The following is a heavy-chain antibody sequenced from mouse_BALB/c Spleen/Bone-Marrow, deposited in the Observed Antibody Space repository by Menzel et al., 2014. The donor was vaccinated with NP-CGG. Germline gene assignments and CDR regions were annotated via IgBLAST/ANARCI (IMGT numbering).Heavy chain of an antibody. Sequence: VQLKQSGPELVKPGASVKISCKTSGYTFTEYTMHWGKQSHGKSLEGIGGINPNNGGTSYNQKFKGKATLTVDKSSSTAYMELRSLTSEDSAVYYCARRAGTLYAMDYWGQGTSVTVSS. D-gene: IGHD3-3*01. V-gene: IGHV1-18*01. CDR3: ARRAGTLYAMDY. CDR1: GYTFTEYT. J-gene: IGHJ4*01. CDR2: INPNNGGT.